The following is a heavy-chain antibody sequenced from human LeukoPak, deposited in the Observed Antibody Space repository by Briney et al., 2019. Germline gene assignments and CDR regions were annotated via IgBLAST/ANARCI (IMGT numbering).Heavy chain of an antibody. CDR3: ARGGTFVSDY. CDR1: GFTFSTFW. V-gene: IGHV3-7*01. J-gene: IGHJ4*02. Sequence: QTGGSLSLSCAASGFTFSTFWMSWVRQAPGKGLEWVANIKEDGSEKYYVDSMKGRFTVSRDNAKNSLYLQMDSLRAEDTAVYYCARGGTFVSDYWGQGTLVTVSS. D-gene: IGHD1-1*01. CDR2: IKEDGSEK.